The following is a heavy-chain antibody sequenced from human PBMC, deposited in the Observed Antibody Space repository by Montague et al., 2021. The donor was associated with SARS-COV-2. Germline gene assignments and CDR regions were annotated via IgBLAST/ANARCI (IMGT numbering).Heavy chain of an antibody. CDR2: IDWDDDK. V-gene: IGHV2-70*11. Sequence: PALVKPTQTLTLTCTFSGFSLSTSGMCVSWIRQPPGKALEWLARIDWDDDKYYRTSLKTRLTISKDTSKNQVVLTMTNMDPVYTATYYCARGYYDILTGYLDAFDIGGRGKMVTVS. J-gene: IGHJ3*02. D-gene: IGHD3-9*01. CDR3: ARGYYDILTGYLDAFDI. CDR1: GFSLSTSGMC.